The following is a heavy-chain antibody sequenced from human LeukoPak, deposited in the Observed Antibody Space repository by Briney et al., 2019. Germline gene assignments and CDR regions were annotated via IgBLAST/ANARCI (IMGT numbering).Heavy chain of an antibody. CDR2: ISSRGSPI. CDR1: GFTFSSYE. J-gene: IGHJ4*02. V-gene: IGHV3-48*03. D-gene: IGHD2-2*01. CDR3: ARGPGAYCSGTTCYVY. Sequence: PGGSLRLSCAASGFTFSSYEMNSVRQAPGKGLEWISYISSRGSPIYYADSVEGRFTISRDNAKSSLYLQMNSLRVEDTAVYYCARGPGAYCSGTTCYVYWGQGTLVTVSS.